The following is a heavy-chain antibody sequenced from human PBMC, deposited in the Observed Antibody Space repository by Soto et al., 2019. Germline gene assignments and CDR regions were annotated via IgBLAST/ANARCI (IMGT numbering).Heavy chain of an antibody. J-gene: IGHJ4*02. V-gene: IGHV3-23*01. CDR1: GFTFSSYA. D-gene: IGHD3-22*01. CDR3: ARMYYYDSSGYGPPYPRFDY. Sequence: GGSLRLSCAASGFTFSSYAMSWVRQAPGKGLEWVSAISGSGGSTHYADSVKGRLTISKDTSKNQVVLTMTNMDPVDTATYYCARMYYYDSSGYGPPYPRFDYWGQGTLVTVSS. CDR2: ISGSGGST.